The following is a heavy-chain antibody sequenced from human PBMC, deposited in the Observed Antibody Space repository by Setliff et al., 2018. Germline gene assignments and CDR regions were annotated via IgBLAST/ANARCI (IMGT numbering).Heavy chain of an antibody. V-gene: IGHV1-18*01. D-gene: IGHD6-13*01. Sequence: GASVKVSCKASGYTFTSYGISWVRQAPGQGLEWMGWISAYNGNTNYAQKLQGRDTMTTDTSTSTAYMELRSLRSDDTAVYYCARAPAYSSTPGSYAFDIWGQGTMVTVSS. CDR3: ARAPAYSSTPGSYAFDI. CDR2: ISAYNGNT. CDR1: GYTFTSYG. J-gene: IGHJ3*02.